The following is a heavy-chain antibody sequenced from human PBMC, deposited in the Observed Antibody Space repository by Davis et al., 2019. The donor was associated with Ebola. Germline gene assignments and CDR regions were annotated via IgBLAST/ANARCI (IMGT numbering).Heavy chain of an antibody. Sequence: PGGSLRLSCAASGFTFSSYAMNWVRQAPGKGLEWVSGISGSGSGTYYADSVKGRFTISRDNSKTTVYLQMNSLRADDTAVYYCAKGFLGDTHGHYFDYWGQGTLVTVSS. J-gene: IGHJ4*02. CDR1: GFTFSSYA. CDR2: ISGSGSGT. CDR3: AKGFLGDTHGHYFDY. D-gene: IGHD1-26*01. V-gene: IGHV3-23*01.